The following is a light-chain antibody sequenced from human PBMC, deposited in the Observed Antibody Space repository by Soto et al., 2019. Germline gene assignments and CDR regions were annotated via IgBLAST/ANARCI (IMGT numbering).Light chain of an antibody. J-gene: IGKJ1*01. Sequence: DIQMTQSPSSLSASVGDRVTITCRASQSISSYLNWYQQKPGKAPKLLIYAASSVQSGVPSRFSGSGSGTDFTLTISSLQPEDCATYYCQQRYSTPLTFGQGTKVDIK. V-gene: IGKV1-39*01. CDR3: QQRYSTPLT. CDR1: QSISSY. CDR2: AAS.